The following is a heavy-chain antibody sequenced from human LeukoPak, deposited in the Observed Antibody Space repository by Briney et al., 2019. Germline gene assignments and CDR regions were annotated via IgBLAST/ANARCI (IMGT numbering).Heavy chain of an antibody. CDR1: GYTFTGYY. CDR3: ATEYYFDSSGTALDY. D-gene: IGHD3-22*01. Sequence: ASVKVSCKASGYTFTGYYMHWVRQAPGQGLEWMGWINPNSGDTNYAQKFQGRVTMTRDTSISTAYIELSRLRSDDTAVYYCATEYYFDSSGTALDYWGQGTLVTVSS. CDR2: INPNSGDT. J-gene: IGHJ4*02. V-gene: IGHV1-2*02.